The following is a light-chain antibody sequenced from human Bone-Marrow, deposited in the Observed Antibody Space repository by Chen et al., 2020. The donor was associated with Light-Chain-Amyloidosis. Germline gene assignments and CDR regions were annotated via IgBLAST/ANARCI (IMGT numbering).Light chain of an antibody. CDR1: NIGSTS. V-gene: IGLV3-21*02. CDR2: ADS. CDR3: QVWDRSSDRPV. J-gene: IGLJ3*02. Sequence: SYVLTQPSSVSVAPGQTATSACGGNNIGSTSLHWYQQTPGQSTLLVVYADSDRPSGIPERLSSSNSGNTATLTSSRVEAGDEADCYCQVWDRSSDRPVFGGGTKLTVL.